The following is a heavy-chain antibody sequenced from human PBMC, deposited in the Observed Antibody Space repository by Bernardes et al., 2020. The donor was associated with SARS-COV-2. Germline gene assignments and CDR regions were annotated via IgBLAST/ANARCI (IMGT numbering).Heavy chain of an antibody. CDR1: GYTLTELS. V-gene: IGHV1-24*01. Sequence: SVKVSCKVSGYTLTELSMHWVRQAPGKGLEWMGGFDPEDGETIYAQKFQGRVTMTEDTSTDTAYMELSSLRSEDTAVYYCATAVAVDTAMAYSIYYYYGMDVWGQGTTVTVSS. D-gene: IGHD5-18*01. CDR2: FDPEDGET. J-gene: IGHJ6*02. CDR3: ATAVAVDTAMAYSIYYYYGMDV.